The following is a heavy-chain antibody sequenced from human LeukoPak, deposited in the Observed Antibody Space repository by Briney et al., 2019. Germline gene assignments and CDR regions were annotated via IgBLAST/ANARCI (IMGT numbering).Heavy chain of an antibody. Sequence: GGSLRLSCAASEFTFSSYAMSWVRQTPGKGLEWVSGIRSTGGGTYYADSAKGRFTISRDNSKNTLYLQMNSLRAEDTAVYYCAKELAAVGVPSFDSWGQGTLDTVSS. D-gene: IGHD6-13*01. CDR2: IRSTGGGT. CDR1: EFTFSSYA. CDR3: AKELAAVGVPSFDS. V-gene: IGHV3-23*01. J-gene: IGHJ4*02.